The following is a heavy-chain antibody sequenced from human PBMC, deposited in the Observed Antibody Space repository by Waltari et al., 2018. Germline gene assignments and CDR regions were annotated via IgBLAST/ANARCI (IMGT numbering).Heavy chain of an antibody. V-gene: IGHV4-4*02. D-gene: IGHD4-17*01. Sequence: QVQLQESGPGLVKPSGTLSLTCAVSGGSISSSTWWSWVRQPPGKGLEWIGEIYHSGSTNYNPSLKSRVTISVDKSKNQFSLKLSSVTAADTAVYYCARDWTYGDYAPGGWYFDYWGQGTLVTVSS. CDR3: ARDWTYGDYAPGGWYFDY. CDR1: GGSISSSTW. CDR2: IYHSGST. J-gene: IGHJ4*02.